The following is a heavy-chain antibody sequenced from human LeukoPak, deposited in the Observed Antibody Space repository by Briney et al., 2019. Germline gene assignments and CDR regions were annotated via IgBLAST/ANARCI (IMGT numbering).Heavy chain of an antibody. D-gene: IGHD4-23*01. Sequence: GRSLRLSCGASGFTFDDYAMHWVRQAPGKGLEWVSGIRWNGGIIGYADSVKGRFTISRDNAKNSLYLQMNSLRAEDMALYCCAKEGRYGNSFDYWGQGTLVTVSS. CDR1: GFTFDDYA. CDR3: AKEGRYGNSFDY. V-gene: IGHV3-9*03. CDR2: IRWNGGII. J-gene: IGHJ4*02.